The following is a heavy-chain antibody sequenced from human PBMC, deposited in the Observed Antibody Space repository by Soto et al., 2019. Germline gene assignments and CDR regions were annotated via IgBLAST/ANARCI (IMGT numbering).Heavy chain of an antibody. CDR3: ARDYYGSGRAEKNYYFDY. D-gene: IGHD3-10*01. CDR1: GFTFSSYS. V-gene: IGHV3-21*01. J-gene: IGHJ4*02. Sequence: GGSLRLSCAASGFTFSSYSMNWVRQAPGKGLEWVSSISSSSSYIYYADSVKGRFTISRDNAKNSLYLQMNSLRAEDTAVYYCARDYYGSGRAEKNYYFDYWGQGTLVTVSS. CDR2: ISSSSSYI.